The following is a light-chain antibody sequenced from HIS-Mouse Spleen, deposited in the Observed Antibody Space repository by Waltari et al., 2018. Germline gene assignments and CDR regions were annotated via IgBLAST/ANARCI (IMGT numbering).Light chain of an antibody. CDR3: SSYAGSNIVV. CDR1: SRDVGAYNY. J-gene: IGLJ2*01. Sequence: QSALTQPPSASGSPGQSVTISRTGTSRDVGAYNYVSWYQQHPGKAPKLMIYEVSKRPSGVPDRFSGSKSGNTASLTVSGLQAEDEADYYCSSYAGSNIVVFGGGTKLTVL. V-gene: IGLV2-8*01. CDR2: EVS.